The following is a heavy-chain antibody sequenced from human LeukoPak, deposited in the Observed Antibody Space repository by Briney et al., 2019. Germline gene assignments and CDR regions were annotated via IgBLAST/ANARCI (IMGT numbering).Heavy chain of an antibody. CDR3: AGRTSWYYGFDV. CDR2: IGTAGDT. J-gene: IGHJ6*02. Sequence: GGSLRLSCAASGFSFSKNDMHWVRQRTGKGLEWVSGIGTAGDTNYPGSVKGRFTISRETAKNSLYLQMSSLRAEDTAVYYCAGRTSWYYGFDVWGRGTTVTVSS. V-gene: IGHV3-13*01. CDR1: GFSFSKND.